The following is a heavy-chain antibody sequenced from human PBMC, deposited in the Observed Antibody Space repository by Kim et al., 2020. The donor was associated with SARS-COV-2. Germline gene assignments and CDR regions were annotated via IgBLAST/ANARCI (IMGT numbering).Heavy chain of an antibody. D-gene: IGHD6-19*01. J-gene: IGHJ4*02. CDR3: ARGESGAVAGKD. CDR2: INAGNGNT. CDR1: GYTFTIYA. Sequence: ASVKVSCKASGYTFTIYAVHWVRQAPGQRLEWMGWINAGNGNTKYSQKFQGRVTITRDTSASTAYMELSSLRSEDTAVYYCARGESGAVAGKDWGQGTLVTVSS. V-gene: IGHV1-3*01.